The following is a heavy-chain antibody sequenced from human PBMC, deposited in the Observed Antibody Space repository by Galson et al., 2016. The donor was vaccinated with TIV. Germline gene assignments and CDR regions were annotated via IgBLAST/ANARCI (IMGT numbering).Heavy chain of an antibody. CDR1: GYTFTGLY. CDR3: ARIGFWSGWS. J-gene: IGHJ5*02. D-gene: IGHD3-3*01. V-gene: IGHV1-2*02. Sequence: SVKVSCKASGYTFTGLYMYWVRQAPGQGLEWMGWINPDSGGTNYAQKFQGRVSMTRDTSISTAYMALSRLRSDDTAVYYCARIGFWSGWSWGQGTLVTVSS. CDR2: INPDSGGT.